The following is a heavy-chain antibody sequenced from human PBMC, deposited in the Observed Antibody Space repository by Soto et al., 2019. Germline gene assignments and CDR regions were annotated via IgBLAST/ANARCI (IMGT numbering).Heavy chain of an antibody. Sequence: SEPLSLTCAGSGFSIRIGNYWGWIRKHPGKGLEWIGSVYHGGNTYYNPSLKSRVSISIDLSKNQFSLKLTSVTAADTAAYYCARARWYDAFNVWGQGTVVTVSS. D-gene: IGHD2-15*01. J-gene: IGHJ3*01. CDR1: GFSIRIGNY. V-gene: IGHV4-38-2*01. CDR2: VYHGGNT. CDR3: ARARWYDAFNV.